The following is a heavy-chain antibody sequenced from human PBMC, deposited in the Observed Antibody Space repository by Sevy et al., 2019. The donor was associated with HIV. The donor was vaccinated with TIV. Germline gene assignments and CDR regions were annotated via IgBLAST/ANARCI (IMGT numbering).Heavy chain of an antibody. CDR2: INPNSGGT. CDR3: ARGGNTSYTTPAGMDV. Sequence: ATVKVSCKASGYTFTGYYMHWVRQAPGQGLERMGWINPNSGGTNYAQKFQGRVTMTRDTSISIAYMELSRLRSDDTAVYYCARGGNTSYTTPAGMDVWGQGTTVTVSS. CDR1: GYTFTGYY. D-gene: IGHD5-12*01. J-gene: IGHJ6*02. V-gene: IGHV1-2*02.